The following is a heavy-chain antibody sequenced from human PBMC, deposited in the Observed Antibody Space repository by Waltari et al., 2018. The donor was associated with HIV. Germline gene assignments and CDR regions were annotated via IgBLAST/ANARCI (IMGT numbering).Heavy chain of an antibody. Sequence: QVQLQESGPGLVTPSEILSLTCNISGGSIAGYFWTWIRQPPGKGLEWIGYISHNGNTNYNPSLNGRVAFSLDTSTNILSLIIHSVTAADTAIYFCTRAPGRKAVGLSPWGRGTVVTVSS. CDR3: TRAPGRKAVGLSP. V-gene: IGHV4-59*12. D-gene: IGHD6-19*01. J-gene: IGHJ5*02. CDR2: ISHNGNT. CDR1: GGSIAGYF.